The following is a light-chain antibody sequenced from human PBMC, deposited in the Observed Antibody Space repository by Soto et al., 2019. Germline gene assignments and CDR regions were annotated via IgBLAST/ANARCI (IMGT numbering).Light chain of an antibody. CDR1: QSVSIN. Sequence: EIVMTQSPATLSVYPGERATLSCRASQSVSINLAWYQQKPGQAPRLLIYGASTRATGIPARFSGSGSGTEFTLTISSLQSEDFAVYYCQQYNNWPETFGQGTKVEIK. CDR3: QQYNNWPET. CDR2: GAS. V-gene: IGKV3-15*01. J-gene: IGKJ1*01.